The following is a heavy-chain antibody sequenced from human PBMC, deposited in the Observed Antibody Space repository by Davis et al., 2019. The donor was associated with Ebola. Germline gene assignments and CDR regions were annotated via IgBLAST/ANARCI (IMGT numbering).Heavy chain of an antibody. CDR2: VNPIGGVT. J-gene: IGHJ3*02. D-gene: IGHD5-12*01. CDR3: TTPGGQDSGYDVFDI. V-gene: IGHV1-46*03. Sequence: AASVKVSCKASGYTFTAYYIHWVRQAPGQGLEWMGVVNPIGGVTTFAQKFQGRVTVTRDTSTTTVYMDLSSLRSEDTALYYCTTPGGQDSGYDVFDIWGQGTMVTVSS. CDR1: GYTFTAYY.